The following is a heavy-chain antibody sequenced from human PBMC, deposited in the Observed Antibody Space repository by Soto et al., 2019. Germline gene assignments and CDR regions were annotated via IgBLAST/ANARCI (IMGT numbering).Heavy chain of an antibody. J-gene: IGHJ4*02. CDR3: ARDPLWFGEIGYFDY. D-gene: IGHD3-10*01. CDR2: IYYSGRT. CDR1: GVYISSYY. Sequence: SETMSLTCTVAGVYISSYYLSWIRKTTGKGLEWIGYIYYSGRTNYNPSLKSRVTISRDNAKSSLYLQMSSLRVEDTAVYYCARDPLWFGEIGYFDYWGQGALVTVSS. V-gene: IGHV4-59*12.